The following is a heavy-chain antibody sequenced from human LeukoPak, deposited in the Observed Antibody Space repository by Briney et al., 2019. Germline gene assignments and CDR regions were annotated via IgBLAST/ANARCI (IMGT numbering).Heavy chain of an antibody. CDR2: IWYDGSNQ. CDR3: ARVRCSSNSCFPDY. CDR1: GFTFRNHG. J-gene: IGHJ4*02. Sequence: PGGSLRLSCAASGFTFRNHGMHWVRQAPGKGLEWVAVIWYDGSNQYYTDSVKGRFTISRDNSKNTLDLQMNSLRAEDTAVYYCARVRCSSNSCFPDYWGQGTLVTVSS. D-gene: IGHD2-2*01. V-gene: IGHV3-33*01.